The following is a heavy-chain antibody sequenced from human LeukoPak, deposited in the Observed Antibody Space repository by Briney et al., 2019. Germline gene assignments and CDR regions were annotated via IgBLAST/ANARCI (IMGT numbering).Heavy chain of an antibody. CDR3: ARGRMAARPRYYFDY. J-gene: IGHJ4*02. CDR1: GGSFSGYY. Sequence: SETLSPTCAVYGGSFSGYYWSWIRQPPGKGLEWIGEINHSGSTNYNPSLKSRVTISVDTSKNQFSLKLSSVTAADTAVYYCARGRMAARPRYYFDYWGQGTLVTVSS. V-gene: IGHV4-34*01. D-gene: IGHD6-6*01. CDR2: INHSGST.